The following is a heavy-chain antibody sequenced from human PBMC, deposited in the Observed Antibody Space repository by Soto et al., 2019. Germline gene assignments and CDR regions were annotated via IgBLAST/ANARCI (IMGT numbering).Heavy chain of an antibody. CDR2: IDSGDDK. D-gene: IGHD3-9*01. CDR3: TYRRAFDWFLYEDY. V-gene: IGHV2-5*02. CDR1: GFSLNTSGLG. J-gene: IGHJ4*02. Sequence: QITLKESGPTLVRPTQTLTLTCSFSGFSLNTSGLGVAWVRQSPGKALEWLAFIDSGDDKLYSPSLKTRLTITQDTSKNQVFLTLTNVDPVDTGTYFCTYRRAFDWFLYEDYWGQGTLITV.